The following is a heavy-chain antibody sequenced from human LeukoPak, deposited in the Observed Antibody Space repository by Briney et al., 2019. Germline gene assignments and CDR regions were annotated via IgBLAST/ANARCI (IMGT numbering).Heavy chain of an antibody. J-gene: IGHJ6*03. D-gene: IGHD3-10*01. CDR2: INHSGST. V-gene: IGHV4-34*01. CDR3: ARVFDSGSQAYFYYMDV. Sequence: SETLSLTCAVYGGSFSGYYWSWIRQPPGKGLEWMGEINHSGSTNYNPSLKSRVTISVDTSKNQFSLKVSSVTAADTAVYYCARVFDSGSQAYFYYMDVWGKGTTVTISS. CDR1: GGSFSGYY.